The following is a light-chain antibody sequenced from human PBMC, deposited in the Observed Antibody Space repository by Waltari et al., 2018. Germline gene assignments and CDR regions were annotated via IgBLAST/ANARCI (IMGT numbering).Light chain of an antibody. J-gene: IGKJ1*01. CDR2: AAS. CDR1: QGISNY. V-gene: IGKV1-27*01. Sequence: IQMTQSPSSLSASVGDRVTITCRASQGISNYLAWYQQKPGKVPKLLIYAASTLQSGVPSRFSGSGSGTDFTLTISSPQPEDVATYYCQKYNSAPTFGQGTKVEIK. CDR3: QKYNSAPT.